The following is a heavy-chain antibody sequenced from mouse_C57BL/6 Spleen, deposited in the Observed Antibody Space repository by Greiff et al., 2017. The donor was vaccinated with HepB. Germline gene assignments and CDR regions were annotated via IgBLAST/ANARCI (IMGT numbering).Heavy chain of an antibody. Sequence: EVKLVESGPGLVKPSQSLSLTCSVTGYSITSGYYWNWIRQFPGNKLEWMGYISYDGSNNYNPSLKNRISITRDTSKNQFFLKLNSVTTEDTATYYCARGGSSHWYFDVWGTGTTVTVSS. V-gene: IGHV3-6*01. D-gene: IGHD1-1*01. J-gene: IGHJ1*03. CDR1: GYSITSGYY. CDR2: ISYDGSN. CDR3: ARGGSSHWYFDV.